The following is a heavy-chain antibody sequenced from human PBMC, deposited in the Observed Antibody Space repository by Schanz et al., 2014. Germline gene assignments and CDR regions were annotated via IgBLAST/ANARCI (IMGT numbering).Heavy chain of an antibody. CDR3: AKSQGSSFDS. D-gene: IGHD6-13*01. CDR2: FNDGGVNK. Sequence: EVQLVASGGGLVQPGGSLRLSCAASGFGFSSYSMNWVRQAPGKGLEWVSSFNDGGVNKYYADSVKGRFTISSDNSKSTLYLQMSSLRAEDTAVYYCAKSQGSSFDSWGQGTLVTVSS. V-gene: IGHV3-23*04. J-gene: IGHJ4*02. CDR1: GFGFSSYS.